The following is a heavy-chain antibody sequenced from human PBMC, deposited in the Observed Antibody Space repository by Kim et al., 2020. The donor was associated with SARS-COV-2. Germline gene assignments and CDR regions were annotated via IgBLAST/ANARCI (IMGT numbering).Heavy chain of an antibody. D-gene: IGHD1-26*01. V-gene: IGHV5-51*01. J-gene: IGHJ5*02. CDR3: ARGWEPYNWFDP. Sequence: RYSPSFQGQVTISADKSISTAYLQWSSLKASDTAMYYCARGWEPYNWFDPWGQGTLVTVSS.